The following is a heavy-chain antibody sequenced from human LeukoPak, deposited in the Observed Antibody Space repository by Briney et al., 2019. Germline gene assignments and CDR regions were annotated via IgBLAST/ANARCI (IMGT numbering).Heavy chain of an antibody. J-gene: IGHJ5*02. Sequence: SETLSLTCTVSGGSISSYYWSWIRQPPGKGLEWIGYIYYSGSTNYNPSLKSRVTISVDTSKNQFSLKLSSVTAADTAVYYLARQWELRGWFDPWGQGTLVTVSS. CDR3: ARQWELRGWFDP. CDR1: GGSISSYY. CDR2: IYYSGST. V-gene: IGHV4-59*08. D-gene: IGHD1-26*01.